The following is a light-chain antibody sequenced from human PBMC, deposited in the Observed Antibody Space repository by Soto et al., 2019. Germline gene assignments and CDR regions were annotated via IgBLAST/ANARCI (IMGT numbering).Light chain of an antibody. Sequence: DTQLTQSPSFLSASVGDRDTITCRASQGISNYLAWYQQKPGKAPKLLIYPAATLQSGVPSRFSGSGSGTEFTLTIGSLQSEDFATYYCQELNSYPFAFGGGTKVDI. CDR1: QGISNY. CDR2: PAA. CDR3: QELNSYPFA. V-gene: IGKV1-9*01. J-gene: IGKJ4*01.